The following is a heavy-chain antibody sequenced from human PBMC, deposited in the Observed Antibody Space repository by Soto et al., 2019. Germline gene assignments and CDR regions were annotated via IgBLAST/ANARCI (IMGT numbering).Heavy chain of an antibody. J-gene: IGHJ4*02. D-gene: IGHD3-10*01. CDR3: ARAPRGNYGYPSYFDY. CDR1: GGPLSGYY. CDR2: INHSGST. V-gene: IGHV4-34*01. Sequence: PSETLSLTCAVYGGPLSGYYWSWIRQPPGRGLEFIGEINHSGSTNYNPSLKSRVTLSVDTSKNQFSLRLSSVTAADTAVYYCARAPRGNYGYPSYFDYWXQGXLVXVSS.